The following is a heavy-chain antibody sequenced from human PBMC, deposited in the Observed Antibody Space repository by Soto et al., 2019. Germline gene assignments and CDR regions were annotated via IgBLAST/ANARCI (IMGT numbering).Heavy chain of an antibody. CDR2: IYPGDSDT. Sequence: GESLKISCKGSGYSFTSYWIGWVRQMPGKGLEWMGIIYPGDSDTRYSPSFQGQVTISADKSISTAYLQWSSLKASDTAMYYCARGSQTIFPRWYYFDYWGQGTLVTVSS. V-gene: IGHV5-51*01. CDR3: ARGSQTIFPRWYYFDY. J-gene: IGHJ4*02. D-gene: IGHD3-9*01. CDR1: GYSFTSYW.